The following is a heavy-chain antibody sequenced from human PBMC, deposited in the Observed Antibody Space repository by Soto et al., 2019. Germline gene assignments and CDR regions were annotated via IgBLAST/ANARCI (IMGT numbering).Heavy chain of an antibody. CDR2: VYYTGST. CDR3: GRSVAAPGAHFDY. Sequence: PSETLSLTCSVSGGSISGSYWSWIRQSPGKGLEWLGYVYYTGSTNYSPSLRSRVSISVDTSKNEFSLRLSSVTAADTAVYFCGRSVAAPGAHFDYWGQGTQVTVSS. V-gene: IGHV4-59*01. D-gene: IGHD2-8*02. CDR1: GGSISGSY. J-gene: IGHJ4*02.